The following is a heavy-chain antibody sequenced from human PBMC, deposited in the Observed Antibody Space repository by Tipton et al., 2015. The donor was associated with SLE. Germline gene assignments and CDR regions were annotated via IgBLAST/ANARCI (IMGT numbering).Heavy chain of an antibody. J-gene: IGHJ2*01. CDR2: IYSSGST. V-gene: IGHV4-39*07. CDR3: ARGSRYYYSSGYHWFLDL. D-gene: IGHD3-22*01. CDR1: GGSISSSKYY. Sequence: TLSLTCTVSGGSISSSKYYWGWIRQPPGKGLEWIGSIYSSGSTYYNPSLKSRVSISVDTSKNQFFLNLRSVTAADTAVYYCARGSRYYYSSGYHWFLDLWGRGTLVTVSS.